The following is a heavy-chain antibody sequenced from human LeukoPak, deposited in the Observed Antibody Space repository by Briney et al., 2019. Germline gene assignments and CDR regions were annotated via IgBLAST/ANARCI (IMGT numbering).Heavy chain of an antibody. CDR3: ARYGSGSNYYYYGMAV. CDR1: GGTFSSYA. J-gene: IGHJ6*02. V-gene: IGHV1-69*13. CDR2: IIPIFGTA. D-gene: IGHD2-15*01. Sequence: SVNVSCKASGGTFSSYAISWVRQAPGQGLEWMGGIIPIFGTANYAQKFQGRVTITADESTSTAYMELSSLRSEYTAVYYCARYGSGSNYYYYGMAVWGQGTTVTVSS.